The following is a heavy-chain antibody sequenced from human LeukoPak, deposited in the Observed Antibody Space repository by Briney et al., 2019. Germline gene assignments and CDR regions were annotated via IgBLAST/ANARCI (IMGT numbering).Heavy chain of an antibody. J-gene: IGHJ4*02. CDR1: GGSISSSSYY. V-gene: IGHV4-39*01. D-gene: IGHD6-19*01. CDR2: IYYSGST. Sequence: SETLSLTCTVSGGSISSSSYYWGWIRQPPGKGLEWIGSIYYSGSTYYNPSLKSRVTISVDTSKNQFSLKLSSVTAADTAVYYCARHHIAVAAPIDYWGQGTLVTVSS. CDR3: ARHHIAVAAPIDY.